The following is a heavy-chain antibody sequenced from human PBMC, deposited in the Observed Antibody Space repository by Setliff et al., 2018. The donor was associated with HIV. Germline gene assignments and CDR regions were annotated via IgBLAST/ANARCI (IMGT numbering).Heavy chain of an antibody. V-gene: IGHV1-69*13. CDR3: ARGPPYFGSGSRPVAFDI. CDR2: IIPLFPTS. CDR1: GGTFSSYA. Sequence: SVKVSCKASGGTFSSYAISWVRQAPGQGLEWMGGIIPLFPTSTYAQKFQGRVTMTADESTSTTYMDLNNLRSEDTAVYYCARGPPYFGSGSRPVAFDIWGQGTMVTVSS. J-gene: IGHJ3*02. D-gene: IGHD3-10*01.